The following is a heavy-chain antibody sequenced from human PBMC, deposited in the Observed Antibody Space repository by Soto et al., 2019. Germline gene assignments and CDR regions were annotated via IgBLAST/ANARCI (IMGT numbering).Heavy chain of an antibody. CDR1: GGSISSSIYY. D-gene: IGHD1-26*01. V-gene: IGHV4-39*01. CDR3: ARPGGSYAIDY. Sequence: SETLSLTCTVSGGSISSSIYYWGWIRQPPGKGLEWIGSIYYSGSTYYNPSLKSRVTISVDTSKNQFSLKLSSVTAADTAVYYCARPGGSYAIDYWGQGTLVTVSS. J-gene: IGHJ4*02. CDR2: IYYSGST.